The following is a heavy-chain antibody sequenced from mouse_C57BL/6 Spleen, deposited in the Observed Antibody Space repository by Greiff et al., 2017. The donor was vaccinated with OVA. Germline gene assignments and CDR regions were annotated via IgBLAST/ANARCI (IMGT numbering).Heavy chain of an antibody. CDR1: GYTFTSYG. CDR2: IYPRSGNT. D-gene: IGHD1-1*01. CDR3: ARSYYGSSFPFDY. J-gene: IGHJ2*01. V-gene: IGHV1-81*01. Sequence: VQLQQSGAELARPGASVKLSCKASGYTFTSYGISWVKQRTGQGLEWIGEIYPRSGNTYYNAKFKGKATLTADKSSSTAYMELRSLTSEDSAVYFCARSYYGSSFPFDYWGQGTTLTVSS.